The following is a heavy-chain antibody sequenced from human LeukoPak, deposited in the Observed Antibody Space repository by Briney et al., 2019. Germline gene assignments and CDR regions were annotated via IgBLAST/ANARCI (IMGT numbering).Heavy chain of an antibody. V-gene: IGHV3-30-3*01. CDR2: ISYDGSNK. Sequence: PGGSLRLSCAASGFTFSSYWMSWVRQAPGKGLEWVAVISYDGSNKYYADSVKGRFTISRDNSKNTLYLQMNSLRAEDTAVYYCARGHAAGNWFDPWGQGTLVTVSS. CDR1: GFTFSSYW. J-gene: IGHJ5*02. CDR3: ARGHAAGNWFDP. D-gene: IGHD6-13*01.